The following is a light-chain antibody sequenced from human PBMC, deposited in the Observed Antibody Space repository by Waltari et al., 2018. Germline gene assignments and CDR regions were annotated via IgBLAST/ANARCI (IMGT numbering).Light chain of an antibody. CDR1: ALPKKY. CDR2: EDN. CDR3: YSTDSSGLGV. J-gene: IGLJ1*01. Sequence: SDELTQPPSVSVSPGQTARITCSGDALPKKYAHWYQQKSGQAPVVVIYEDNKRPSESPERFSGSSSGTMATLTISGAQVEDEADYYCYSTDSSGLGVFGTGTKVTVL. V-gene: IGLV3-10*01.